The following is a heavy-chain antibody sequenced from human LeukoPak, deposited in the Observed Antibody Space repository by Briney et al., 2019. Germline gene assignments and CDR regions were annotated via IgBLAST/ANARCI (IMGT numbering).Heavy chain of an antibody. Sequence: KPSETLSLTCTVSGGSISNYYWSWIRQPAGKGLEWIGRIYTSGSTNYNPSLKSRVTVSLDTSNNQFSLKLSSVTAADTAVYYCAREGRSSGPCYYYMAVWGKGTTVTVSS. CDR3: AREGRSSGPCYYYMAV. D-gene: IGHD6-19*01. V-gene: IGHV4-4*07. CDR2: IYTSGST. CDR1: GGSISNYY. J-gene: IGHJ6*03.